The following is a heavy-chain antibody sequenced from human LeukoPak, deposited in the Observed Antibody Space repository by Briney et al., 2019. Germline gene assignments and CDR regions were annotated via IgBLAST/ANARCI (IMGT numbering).Heavy chain of an antibody. V-gene: IGHV3-9*01. CDR3: AKDIRRWLQRGFDP. D-gene: IGHD5-24*01. J-gene: IGHJ5*02. Sequence: GGSLRLSCAASGFTFDDYAMHWVRQAPGKGLEWVSGISWNSGSIGYADSVKGRFTISRDNAKNSLYLQMNSLRAEDTALYYCAKDIRRWLQRGFDPWGQGTLVTVSS. CDR2: ISWNSGSI. CDR1: GFTFDDYA.